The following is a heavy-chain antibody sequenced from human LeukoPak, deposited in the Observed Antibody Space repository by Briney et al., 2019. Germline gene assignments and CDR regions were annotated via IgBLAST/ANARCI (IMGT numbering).Heavy chain of an antibody. CDR2: ISGSGGSR. J-gene: IGHJ4*02. CDR3: AKLREWELPDLFDY. CDR1: GFTFSTYG. V-gene: IGHV3-23*01. D-gene: IGHD1-26*01. Sequence: GGSLRLSCAASGFTFSTYGMSWVRQAPGKGLEWVSGISGSGGSRFYTDSVKGRFTISRDNSKNTLYLQMNSLRAEDTAVYYCAKLREWELPDLFDYWGREPWSPSPQ.